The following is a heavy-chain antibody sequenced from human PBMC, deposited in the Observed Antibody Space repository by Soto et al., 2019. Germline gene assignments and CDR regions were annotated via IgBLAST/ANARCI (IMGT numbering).Heavy chain of an antibody. CDR1: GFTFTSSA. J-gene: IGHJ6*02. V-gene: IGHV1-58*01. D-gene: IGHD6-19*01. Sequence: SVKVSCKASGFTFTSSAVQWVRQARGQRLEWIGWIVVGSGNTNYAQKFQERVTITRDMSTSTAYMELSSLRSEDTAVYYCAAGLRIPPMAGSSKYYYYYYGMDVWGQGTTVTVSS. CDR2: IVVGSGNT. CDR3: AAGLRIPPMAGSSKYYYYYYGMDV.